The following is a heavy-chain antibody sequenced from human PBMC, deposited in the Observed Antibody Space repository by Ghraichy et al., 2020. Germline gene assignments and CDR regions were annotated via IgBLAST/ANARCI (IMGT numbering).Heavy chain of an antibody. Sequence: GSLRLSCTVSGGSISSTSYYWGWIRQPPGKGLEWIGSIYYSGSTYYNASLKSRVTISEDTSKNRFSLKLSSVTAADTAVYYCARGKGYCSGGSCYGSDYSGQGTLVTVSS. V-gene: IGHV4-39*01. CDR1: GGSISSTSYY. CDR2: IYYSGST. CDR3: ARGKGYCSGGSCYGSDY. J-gene: IGHJ4*02. D-gene: IGHD2-15*01.